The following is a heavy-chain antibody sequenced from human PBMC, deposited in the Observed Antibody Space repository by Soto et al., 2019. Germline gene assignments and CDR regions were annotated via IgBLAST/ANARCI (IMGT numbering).Heavy chain of an antibody. J-gene: IGHJ4*02. CDR2: ISSSSSYI. D-gene: IGHD5-18*01. Sequence: GGSLRLSCAASGFTFSSYSMNWVGQAPGKGLEWVSSISSSSSYIYYADSVKGRFTISRDNAKNSLYLQMNSLRAEDTAVYYCARDRRGYSYGYYFDYWGQGTLATVSS. CDR3: ARDRRGYSYGYYFDY. V-gene: IGHV3-21*01. CDR1: GFTFSSYS.